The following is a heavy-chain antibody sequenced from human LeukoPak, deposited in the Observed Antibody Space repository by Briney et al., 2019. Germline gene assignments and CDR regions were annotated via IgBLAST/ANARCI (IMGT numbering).Heavy chain of an antibody. CDR2: IYVDGRTT. J-gene: IGHJ4*02. V-gene: IGHV3-74*01. Sequence: GGSLRLSCVASGFTFSNYWMHWVRHPPGKGLVWVSRIYVDGRTTNYADSVKGRFTISRDNSKNTMYLQINSLRAEDTAVYYCARDRHCANGVCHTRFDYWGQGTLVAVSS. CDR1: GFTFSNYW. CDR3: ARDRHCANGVCHTRFDY. D-gene: IGHD2-8*01.